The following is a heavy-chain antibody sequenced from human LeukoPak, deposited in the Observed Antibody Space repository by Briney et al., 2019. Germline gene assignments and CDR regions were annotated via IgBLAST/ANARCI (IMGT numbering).Heavy chain of an antibody. CDR3: ARGTYYYGSGRGRSVDY. J-gene: IGHJ4*02. D-gene: IGHD3-10*01. Sequence: GASVEVSCKASGYTFTSYDINWVRQATGQGLEWMGWMNPNSGNTGYAQKFQGRVTMTRNTSISTAYMELSSLRSEDTAVYYCARGTYYYGSGRGRSVDYWGQGTLVTVSS. CDR1: GYTFTSYD. V-gene: IGHV1-8*01. CDR2: MNPNSGNT.